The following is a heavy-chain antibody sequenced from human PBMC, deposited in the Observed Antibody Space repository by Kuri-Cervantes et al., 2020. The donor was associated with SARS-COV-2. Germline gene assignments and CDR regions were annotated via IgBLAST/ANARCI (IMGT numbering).Heavy chain of an antibody. CDR2: ISSSSSYI. CDR1: GFTFSSYS. V-gene: IGHV3-21*01. Sequence: GESLKISCAASGFTFSSYSMNWVRQAPGKGLEWVSSISSSSSYIYYADSVKGRFTISRDNAKNSLYLQMNSLRAEDTAVYYCAKDLGYCSGTSCYGSDSSPQGYYYYYYGMDVWGQGTTVTVSS. D-gene: IGHD2-2*01. CDR3: AKDLGYCSGTSCYGSDSSPQGYYYYYYGMDV. J-gene: IGHJ6*02.